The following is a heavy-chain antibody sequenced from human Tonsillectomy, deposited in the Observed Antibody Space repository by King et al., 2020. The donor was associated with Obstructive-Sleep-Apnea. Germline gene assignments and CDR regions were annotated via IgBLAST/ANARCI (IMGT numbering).Heavy chain of an antibody. D-gene: IGHD3-3*01. V-gene: IGHV3-23*04. CDR2: LSGTTDDS. J-gene: IGHJ6*02. Sequence: VQLVESGGTLVQPGGSLRLSCAASGFSFSTSAMSWVRQAPGKGLEWVSVLSGTTDDSDYADAVKGRFTISRDNSKNTLFLQMNSLKVEDTAVYYCAKTAAVITSVGGVTNYHYHGMDVWGQGTTVTVSS. CDR1: GFSFSTSA. CDR3: AKTAAVITSVGGVTNYHYHGMDV.